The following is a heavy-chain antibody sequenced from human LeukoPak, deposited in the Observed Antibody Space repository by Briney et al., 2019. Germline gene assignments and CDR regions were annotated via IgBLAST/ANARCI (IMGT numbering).Heavy chain of an antibody. Sequence: SETLSLTCTVSGGSISSGDYYWSWIRQPPGKGLEWIGYIYYSGSTYYNPSLKSRVTISVDTSKNQFSLKLSSVTAADTAAYYCARDTGGSGSYYKGHYYYYMDVWGKGTTVTVSS. CDR2: IYYSGST. D-gene: IGHD3-10*01. V-gene: IGHV4-30-4*08. CDR1: GGSISSGDYY. CDR3: ARDTGGSGSYYKGHYYYYMDV. J-gene: IGHJ6*03.